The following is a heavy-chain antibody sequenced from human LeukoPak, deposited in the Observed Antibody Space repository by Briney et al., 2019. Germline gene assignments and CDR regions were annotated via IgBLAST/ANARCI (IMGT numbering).Heavy chain of an antibody. D-gene: IGHD3-22*01. CDR3: TRPINYYDSSGSYY. Sequence: GGSLRLSCTASGFTFGDYAMSWVRQAPGKGLEWVGFISSKTYGGTAEYAASVKGRFTISRDDSKSIAYLQMNSLKTEDTAVYYCTRPINYYDSSGSYYWGQGTLVTVSS. CDR1: GFTFGDYA. J-gene: IGHJ4*02. V-gene: IGHV3-49*04. CDR2: ISSKTYGGTA.